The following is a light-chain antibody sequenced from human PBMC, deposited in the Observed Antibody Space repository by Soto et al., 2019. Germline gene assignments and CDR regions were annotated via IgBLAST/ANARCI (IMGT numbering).Light chain of an antibody. V-gene: IGKV1-39*01. CDR2: AAS. CDR1: QSISSY. J-gene: IGKJ1*01. Sequence: DIQITQSPSSLSASVGDGVTITCRASQSISSYLNWYQQKPGKAPKLLIYAASSLQSGVPSRFSGSGSGTDFTLTISSLQPEDFATYDCQQSYSTPWTFGQGTKVDIK. CDR3: QQSYSTPWT.